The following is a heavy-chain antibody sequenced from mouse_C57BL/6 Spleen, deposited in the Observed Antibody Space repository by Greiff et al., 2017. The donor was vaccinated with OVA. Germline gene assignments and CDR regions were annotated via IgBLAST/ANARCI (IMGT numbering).Heavy chain of an antibody. D-gene: IGHD4-1*02. CDR2: FYPGSGSI. J-gene: IGHJ2*01. V-gene: IGHV1-62-2*01. CDR3: ARHEDQLGRARSYFDY. Sequence: VQLQQSGAELVKPGASVKLSCKASGYTFTEYTIHWVKQRSGQGLEWIGWFYPGSGSIKYNEKFKDKATLTADKSSSTVYMELSRLTSEDSAVYFCARHEDQLGRARSYFDYWGQGTTLTVSS. CDR1: GYTFTEYT.